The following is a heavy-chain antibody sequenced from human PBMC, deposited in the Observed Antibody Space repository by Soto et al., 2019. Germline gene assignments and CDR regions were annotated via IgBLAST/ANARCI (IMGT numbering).Heavy chain of an antibody. CDR3: TRGTRGYVSY. Sequence: SETLSLTWVVSDYLITNGYFWGWIRQPPGKGLEWIGSTNHRGNTYSNPSLKSRITISVDTSKNQFSLNLSSVTAADSAVYFYTRGTRGYVSYWGQGTRVTVSS. J-gene: IGHJ4*02. V-gene: IGHV4-38-2*01. CDR1: DYLITNGYF. D-gene: IGHD2-15*01. CDR2: TNHRGNT.